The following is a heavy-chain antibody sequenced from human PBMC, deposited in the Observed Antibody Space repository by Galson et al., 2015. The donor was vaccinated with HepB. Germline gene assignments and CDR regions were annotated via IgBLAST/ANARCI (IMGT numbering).Heavy chain of an antibody. CDR2: IYSDVSST. CDR3: VRGLGALDAFDI. Sequence: SLRLSCAASGFSFSLYWMHWVRQAPGKGLVWVSRIYSDVSSTNYADSVKGRFTISRVNAKNTLYLQMNILRAEDTAVYYCVRGLGALDAFDIWGQGPMVSVSS. CDR1: GFSFSLYW. J-gene: IGHJ3*02. D-gene: IGHD3-16*01. V-gene: IGHV3-74*01.